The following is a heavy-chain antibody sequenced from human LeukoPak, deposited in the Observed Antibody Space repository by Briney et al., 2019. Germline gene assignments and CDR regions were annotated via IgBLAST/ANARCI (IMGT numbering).Heavy chain of an antibody. CDR3: ARHKGYGDYSSHNWFDP. V-gene: IGHV3-33*01. J-gene: IGHJ5*02. CDR1: RFTFSSYG. D-gene: IGHD4-17*01. CDR2: IWFDGSNK. Sequence: GGSLRLSCAASRFTFSSYGMHWVRQAPGKGLEWVAVIWFDGSNKYYADSVKGRFTISRDNSKNTLYLQMNSLRVEDTAMYYCARHKGYGDYSSHNWFDPWGQGTLVTVSS.